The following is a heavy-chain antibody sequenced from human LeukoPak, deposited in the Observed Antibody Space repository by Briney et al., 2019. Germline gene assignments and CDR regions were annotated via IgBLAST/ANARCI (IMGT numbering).Heavy chain of an antibody. V-gene: IGHV4-59*01. D-gene: IGHD4/OR15-4a*01. CDR2: VHHTGSA. J-gene: IGHJ6*02. Sequence: SETLSLSCTVSGISINTYYWSWIRRPPGKGLEWIGYVHHTGSADYNPSLRSRVTISLDTSKNQFSLKLTSATAADTAVYYCARDSWDYIAMDVWGPGTTVIVSS. CDR1: GISINTYY. CDR3: ARDSWDYIAMDV.